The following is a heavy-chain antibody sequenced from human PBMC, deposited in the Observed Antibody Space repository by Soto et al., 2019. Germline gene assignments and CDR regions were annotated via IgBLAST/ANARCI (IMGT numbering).Heavy chain of an antibody. Sequence: SETLSLTCAVYGGSFSGYYWSWIRQPPGKALEWIGYIYYTGTTNYNPSLKSRVTMSVETSKNQFSLNLSSVTAADTAIYYCARETSSSSGGNFDYWGQGTLVTVSS. CDR1: GGSFSGYY. CDR3: ARETSSSSGGNFDY. V-gene: IGHV4-59*01. CDR2: IYYTGTT. D-gene: IGHD6-6*01. J-gene: IGHJ4*02.